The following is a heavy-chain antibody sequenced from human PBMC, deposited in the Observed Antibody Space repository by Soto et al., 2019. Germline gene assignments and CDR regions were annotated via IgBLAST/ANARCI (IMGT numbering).Heavy chain of an antibody. J-gene: IGHJ4*02. CDR1: GGTFSSYT. CDR2: IVPILGVP. D-gene: IGHD3-10*01. Sequence: QVQLVQSGAEVKKPGSSVKVSCKASGGTFSSYTVSWVRQAPGQGLEWMGRIVPILGVPNYAQRFQGRVTITAAKGTNTAYMELSSLRSEDTAVYYCARDRYAYGSGRTIDYWGQGTLVTVSS. V-gene: IGHV1-69*08. CDR3: ARDRYAYGSGRTIDY.